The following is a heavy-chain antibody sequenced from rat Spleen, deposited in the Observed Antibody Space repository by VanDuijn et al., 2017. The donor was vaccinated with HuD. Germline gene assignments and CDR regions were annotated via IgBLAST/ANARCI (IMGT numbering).Heavy chain of an antibody. J-gene: IGHJ2*01. CDR3: ANGFGANY. CDR2: ISNTGGNT. D-gene: IGHD4-3*01. V-gene: IGHV5-31*01. CDR1: GFTFNNYW. Sequence: EVQLVESGGGLVQPGRSLKLSCVASGFTFNNYWMTWIRQAPGKGLEWVATISNTGGNTYYRDSVKGRFTISRDNAKNTLYLQMDSLRSEDTATYYCANGFGANYWGQGVMVTVSS.